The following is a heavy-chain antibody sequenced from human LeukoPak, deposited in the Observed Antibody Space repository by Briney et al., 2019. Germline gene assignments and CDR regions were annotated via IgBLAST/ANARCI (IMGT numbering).Heavy chain of an antibody. CDR1: GFTFRSYW. D-gene: IGHD6-19*01. CDR2: IKEDGSEE. V-gene: IGHV3-7*04. Sequence: GGSLTLSCNTSGFTFRSYWMSWVRQAPGKGLEWVGNIKEDGSEETYADSVEGRFTISRDHAKSSLYLQMNSLRAEDTAVYYCARWGYTSAWPYLDYWGPGTVDAVSS. J-gene: IGHJ4*02. CDR3: ARWGYTSAWPYLDY.